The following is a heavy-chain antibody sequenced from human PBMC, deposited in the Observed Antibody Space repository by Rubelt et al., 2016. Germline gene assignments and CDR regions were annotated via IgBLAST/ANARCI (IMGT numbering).Heavy chain of an antibody. CDR1: GGSFSGYY. CDR2: INHSGNT. Sequence: QVQLQQWGAGLLKPSETLSLTCAVYGGSFSGYYWSWIRQPPGKGLEWIGNINHSGNTNYNPSLERRVTISVDTSKNQFTLKLNSVTAADTAVYYCARGLYSYKWGQGTLVTVSS. CDR3: ARGLYSYK. V-gene: IGHV4-34*02. D-gene: IGHD5-18*01. J-gene: IGHJ4*02.